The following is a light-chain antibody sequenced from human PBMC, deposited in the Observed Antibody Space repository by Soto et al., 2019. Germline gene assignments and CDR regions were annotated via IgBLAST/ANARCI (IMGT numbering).Light chain of an antibody. Sequence: DIQMTQSPSTLSVSVGDRVTITCWASQTISSWLAWYQQKKGKAPKLLIYKASTLKSGVPSRLRGSGYGTELTITISSMQTDDFATYYCQHYNSYSEAFGHGTKVDIK. V-gene: IGKV1-5*03. CDR2: KAS. J-gene: IGKJ1*01. CDR1: QTISSW. CDR3: QHYNSYSEA.